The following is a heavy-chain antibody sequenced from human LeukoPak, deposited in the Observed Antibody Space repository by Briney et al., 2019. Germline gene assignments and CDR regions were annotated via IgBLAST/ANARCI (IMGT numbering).Heavy chain of an antibody. V-gene: IGHV4-4*02. CDR3: AARQTYPSFEY. J-gene: IGHJ4*02. Sequence: PSETLSLTCAVSGGSITSTYWWSWVRQPPGKGLEWIGEIWHSGSTNYNPSLKSRVTISVDKSKNQFFLQLISVTAADTAVYYRAARQTYPSFEYWGQGALVSVSS. CDR1: GGSITSTYW. CDR2: IWHSGST.